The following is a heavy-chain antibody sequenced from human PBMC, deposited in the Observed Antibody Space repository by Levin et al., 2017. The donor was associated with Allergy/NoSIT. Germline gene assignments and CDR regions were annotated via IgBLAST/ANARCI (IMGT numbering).Heavy chain of an antibody. V-gene: IGHV1-3*01. Sequence: PAASVKVSCKASGYPFTVHGIHWVRQAPGQSLQWLGWINPDNGDTKFSQKFQGRVTITRDPSATTSYLKLSSLRSEDTAVYYCARAPIFYSNLLKGEYYYGMDVWGQGTTVTVSS. J-gene: IGHJ6*02. CDR3: ARAPIFYSNLLKGEYYYGMDV. CDR1: GYPFTVHG. CDR2: INPDNGDT. D-gene: IGHD3-9*01.